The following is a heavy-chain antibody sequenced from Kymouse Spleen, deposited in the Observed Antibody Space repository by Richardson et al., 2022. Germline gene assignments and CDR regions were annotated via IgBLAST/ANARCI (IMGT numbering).Heavy chain of an antibody. J-gene: IGHJ6*02. D-gene: IGHD4-11,IGHD4-11*01. CDR3: AKSDYSNYGTTLSRYGMDV. V-gene: IGHV3-23*04. CDR2: ISGSGGST. Sequence: EVQLVESGGGLVQPGGSLRLSCAASGFTFSSYAMSWVRQAPGKGLEWVSAISGSGGSTYYADSVKGRFTISRDNSKNTLYLQMNSLRAEDTAVYYCAKSDYSNYGTTLSRYGMDVWGQGTTVTVSS. CDR1: GFTFSSYA.